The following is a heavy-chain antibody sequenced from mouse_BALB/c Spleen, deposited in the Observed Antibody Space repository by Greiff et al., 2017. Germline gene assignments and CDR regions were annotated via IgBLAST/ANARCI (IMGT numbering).Heavy chain of an antibody. CDR2: IDTSDSYT. V-gene: IGHV1-69*01. Sequence: QVQLQQSGAELVMPGASVKMSCKASGYTFTDYWMHWVKQRPGQGLEWIGAIDTSDSYTSYNQKFKGKATLTVDESSSTAYMQLSSLTSEDSAVYYCARSGYYGSSPWFAYWGQGTLVTVSA. J-gene: IGHJ3*01. D-gene: IGHD1-1*01. CDR1: GYTFTDYW. CDR3: ARSGYYGSSPWFAY.